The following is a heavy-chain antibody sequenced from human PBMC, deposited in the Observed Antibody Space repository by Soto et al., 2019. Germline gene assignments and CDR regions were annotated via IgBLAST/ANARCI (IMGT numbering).Heavy chain of an antibody. CDR2: IVVGSGNT. CDR1: GFTFTSSA. Sequence: SVKVSCKASGFTFTSSAVQWVRQARGQRLEWIGWIVVGSGNTNYAQKFQERVTITRDMSTSTAYMELSSLRSEDTAVYYCAAVPYDFWSGYLNDYYYYGMDVWGQGTTVTVSS. D-gene: IGHD3-3*01. V-gene: IGHV1-58*01. J-gene: IGHJ6*02. CDR3: AAVPYDFWSGYLNDYYYYGMDV.